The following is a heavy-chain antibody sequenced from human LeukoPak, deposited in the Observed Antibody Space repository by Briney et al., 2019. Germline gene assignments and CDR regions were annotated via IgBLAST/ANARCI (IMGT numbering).Heavy chain of an antibody. V-gene: IGHV1-2*02. Sequence: ASVKVSCKASGYTFTGYYMHWVRQAPGQGLEWMGWINPNSGGTNYAQKFQGRVTMTRDTSISTAYMELSRLRSDDTAVCYCARDQWELRDFDYWGQGTLVTVSS. CDR2: INPNSGGT. CDR1: GYTFTGYY. D-gene: IGHD1-26*01. J-gene: IGHJ4*02. CDR3: ARDQWELRDFDY.